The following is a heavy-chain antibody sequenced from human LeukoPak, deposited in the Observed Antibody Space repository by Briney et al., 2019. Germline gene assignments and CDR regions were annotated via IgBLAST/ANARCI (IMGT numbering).Heavy chain of an antibody. CDR3: ARLPLISARYYFEY. CDR2: IKEDGSEK. J-gene: IGHJ4*02. Sequence: PGGSLRLSCAASGFTFSSYWMSWVRQAPGKGLEWMGNIKEDGSEKYHVSSVRGRFTISRDNDKNSLYFQMNSLRAEDTAVYYCARLPLISARYYFEYWGQGTLVTVSS. D-gene: IGHD3-10*01. V-gene: IGHV3-7*01. CDR1: GFTFSSYW.